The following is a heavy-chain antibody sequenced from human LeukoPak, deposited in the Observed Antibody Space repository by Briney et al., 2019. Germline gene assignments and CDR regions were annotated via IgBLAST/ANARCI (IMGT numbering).Heavy chain of an antibody. CDR1: GFIFSSYA. CDR3: AKGISGSFDY. V-gene: IGHV3-64*01. CDR2: ISSNGGST. Sequence: GGSLTLSCAASGFIFSSYAMHWVRQAPGKGLEYVSAISSNGGSTYYANSVKGRFTISRDNSKNTPYLQMNSLRAEDTAVYYCAKGISGSFDYWGQGTLVTVSS. J-gene: IGHJ4*02. D-gene: IGHD6-19*01.